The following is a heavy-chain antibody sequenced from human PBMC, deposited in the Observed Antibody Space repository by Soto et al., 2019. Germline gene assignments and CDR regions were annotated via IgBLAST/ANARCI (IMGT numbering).Heavy chain of an antibody. CDR3: ARPDPFIAVAPMVTLGRGAFDI. D-gene: IGHD6-19*01. CDR2: IYPGDSDT. J-gene: IGHJ3*02. CDR1: GYSFTSYW. V-gene: IGHV5-51*01. Sequence: GESLKISCKGSGYSFTSYWIGWVRQMPGKGLEWMGIIYPGDSDTRYSPSFQGQVTISADKSISTAYLQWSSLKASDTAMYYCARPDPFIAVAPMVTLGRGAFDIWGQGTMVTVSS.